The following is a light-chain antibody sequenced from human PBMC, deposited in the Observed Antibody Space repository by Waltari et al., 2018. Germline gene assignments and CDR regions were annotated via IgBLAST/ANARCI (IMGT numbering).Light chain of an antibody. CDR2: AAS. J-gene: IGKJ1*01. CDR3: QQYYTYPWT. Sequence: DIQMTQSPSTMSASVGDRVTITCRASQSISSWLAWYQQKPGKAPDLLIYAASTLHSGVPSRFSGGVSGTEFTLTISSLQPDDSATYYCQQYYTYPWTFGQVTKLEIK. CDR1: QSISSW. V-gene: IGKV1-5*03.